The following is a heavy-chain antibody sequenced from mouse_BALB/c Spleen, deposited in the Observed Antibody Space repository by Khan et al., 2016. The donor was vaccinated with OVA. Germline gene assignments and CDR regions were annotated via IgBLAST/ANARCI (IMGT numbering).Heavy chain of an antibody. V-gene: IGHV3-8*02. CDR3: ARSTYRYAFVY. J-gene: IGHJ3*01. D-gene: IGHD2-14*01. CDR1: GDYITNGY. Sequence: EVQLQESGPSLVKPSQTLSLTCSVTGDYITNGYWNWTRKFPGNKLEYMGYIIYTGYTYYNPSLKSRISITRHTSNNQDYLQLNSVTDEDTATYYCARSTYRYAFVYCGQVTLVTVSA. CDR2: IIYTGYT.